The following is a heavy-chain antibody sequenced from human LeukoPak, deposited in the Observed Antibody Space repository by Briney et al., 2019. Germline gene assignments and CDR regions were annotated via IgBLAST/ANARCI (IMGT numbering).Heavy chain of an antibody. CDR2: IDYSGRT. Sequence: SETLSLTCAVSGDSISSSIYYWGWIRQPPGKGLEWIGSIDYSGRTYYNPSLKSRVTISVDTSKNQFSLKLSSVTAADTAVYYCARQPYCRSTSCYTYYYYMDVWGKGTTVTVSS. D-gene: IGHD2-2*02. J-gene: IGHJ6*03. CDR3: ARQPYCRSTSCYTYYYYMDV. CDR1: GDSISSSIYY. V-gene: IGHV4-39*01.